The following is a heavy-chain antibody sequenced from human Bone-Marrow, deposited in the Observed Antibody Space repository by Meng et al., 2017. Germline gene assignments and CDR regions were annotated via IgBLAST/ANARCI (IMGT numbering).Heavy chain of an antibody. CDR2: INHSGST. D-gene: IGHD6-13*01. J-gene: IGHJ4*02. V-gene: IGHV4-34*01. Sequence: QVRLRRGGEGLVKPPGTLSLPCAVYGGFFSGYYWSWIRQPPGKGLEWIGEINHSGSTNYNPSLKSRVTISVDTSKNQFSLKLSSVTAADTAVYYCARVRGTFSSSWPRGPGPFDYWGQGTLVTVSS. CDR1: GGFFSGYY. CDR3: ARVRGTFSSSWPRGPGPFDY.